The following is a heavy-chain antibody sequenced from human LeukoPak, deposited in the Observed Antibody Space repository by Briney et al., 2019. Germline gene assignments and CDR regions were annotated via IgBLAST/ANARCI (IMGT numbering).Heavy chain of an antibody. D-gene: IGHD3-22*01. Sequence: GGSLRLSCAASGFTFSSYWTHWVRQAPGKGPVWVSRIKGDGNTNYADSVKGRFTISRDNAKNTVSLQMNSLRAEDTGVYYCARAPSEIGGYYPEYFRHWGQGTLVTVSS. CDR1: GFTFSSYW. CDR2: IKGDGNT. CDR3: ARAPSEIGGYYPEYFRH. J-gene: IGHJ1*01. V-gene: IGHV3-74*01.